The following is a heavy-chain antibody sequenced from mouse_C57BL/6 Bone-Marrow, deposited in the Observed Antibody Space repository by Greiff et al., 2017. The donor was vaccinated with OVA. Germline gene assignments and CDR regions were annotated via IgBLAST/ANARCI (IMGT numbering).Heavy chain of an antibody. V-gene: IGHV1-18*01. Sequence: VQLQQSGPELVRPGASVKIPCKASGYTFTDYNMDWVKQSPGKGLEWIGDINPNNGGTIYNQKFKGKATLTVDKSSSTAYMELRSLTSEDTAVYYGARGPTVVAKDWYLDVWGKGTTVSVSS. CDR1: GYTFTDYN. J-gene: IGHJ1*03. D-gene: IGHD1-1*01. CDR3: ARGPTVVAKDWYLDV. CDR2: INPNNGGT.